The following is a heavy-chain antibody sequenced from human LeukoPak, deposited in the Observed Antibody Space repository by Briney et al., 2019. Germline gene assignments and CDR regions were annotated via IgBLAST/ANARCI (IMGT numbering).Heavy chain of an antibody. Sequence: ASVKVSCKASGYTFTSYDINWVRQATGQGLEWMGWMNPNSGNTGYAQKLQGRVTMTRNTSISTAYMELSSLRSEDTAVYYCARGGAYSSGWYEADAFDIWGQGTMVTVSS. D-gene: IGHD6-19*01. CDR2: MNPNSGNT. J-gene: IGHJ3*02. CDR3: ARGGAYSSGWYEADAFDI. V-gene: IGHV1-8*01. CDR1: GYTFTSYD.